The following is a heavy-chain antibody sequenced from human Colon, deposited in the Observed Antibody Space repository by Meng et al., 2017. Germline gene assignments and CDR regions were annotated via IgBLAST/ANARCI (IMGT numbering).Heavy chain of an antibody. V-gene: IGHV6-1*01. CDR2: TYYRSEWQN. D-gene: IGHD3-10*01. CDR3: TTWYGEY. CDR1: GDSVSSNRAL. J-gene: IGHJ4*02. Sequence: QVQLQRSGPGLVKPSQTLSLTCAISGDSVSSNRALWHWVRQSPSRGLEWLGQTYYRSEWQNHYGVSVKSRITINADTSRNHFSLHLNSVTPEDMAVYYCTTWYGEYWGQGTLVTVSS.